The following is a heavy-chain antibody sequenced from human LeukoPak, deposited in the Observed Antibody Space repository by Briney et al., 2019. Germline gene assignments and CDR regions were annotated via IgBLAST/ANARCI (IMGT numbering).Heavy chain of an antibody. CDR3: ARDKHPSGGMDV. CDR2: IYHSGST. V-gene: IGHV4-30-2*01. CDR1: GGSISSGGYS. J-gene: IGHJ6*02. D-gene: IGHD3-10*01. Sequence: SQTLSLTCAVSGGSISSGGYSWSWIRQPPGKGLEWIGYIYHSGSTYYNPSLKSRVTISVDRSKNQFSLKLSSVTAADTAVYYCARDKHPSGGMDVWGQGTRSPSP.